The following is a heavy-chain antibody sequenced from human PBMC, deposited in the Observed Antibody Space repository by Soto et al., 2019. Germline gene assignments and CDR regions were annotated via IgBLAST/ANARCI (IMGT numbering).Heavy chain of an antibody. Sequence: QVQLVQSGAEVKKPGASVKVSCKASGYTFTSYGISWVRQAPGQGLEWMGWISAYNCNTNYAQKLQGRVTMTTDTSTRTAYMELRSLRSDDTAVYYCALRQLERRHRWVGDDAFDIWGQGTMVTVSS. J-gene: IGHJ3*02. CDR2: ISAYNCNT. CDR3: ALRQLERRHRWVGDDAFDI. CDR1: GYTFTSYG. V-gene: IGHV1-18*01. D-gene: IGHD1-1*01.